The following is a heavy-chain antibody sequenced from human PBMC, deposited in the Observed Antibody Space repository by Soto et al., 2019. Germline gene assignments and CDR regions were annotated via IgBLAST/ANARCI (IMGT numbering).Heavy chain of an antibody. CDR2: IKQDGNER. J-gene: IGHJ4*02. V-gene: IGHV3-7*01. CDR3: AIGHWLGC. CDR1: GFTFSDYF. D-gene: IGHD6-19*01. Sequence: ELQLVDSGGALVQPGESPRLSCAASGFTFSDYFMTWVRQAPGKGLEWVATIKQDGNERYYVDSVKGRFTISRDNAKNSLYLHMNALRAEDTAVYYCAIGHWLGCWGQGTLVTVSS.